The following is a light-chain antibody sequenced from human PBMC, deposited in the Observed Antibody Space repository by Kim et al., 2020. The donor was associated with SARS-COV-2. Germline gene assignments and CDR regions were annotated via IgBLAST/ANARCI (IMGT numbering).Light chain of an antibody. V-gene: IGLV2-14*03. CDR3: SSYTSTSTWV. Sequence: GQSITISCTGTNNHVGGYNYVSWYQQHPGKAPKLMIYGVNKRPSGVSNRFSGSKSGNTASLTISGLQAEDEADYYCSSYTSTSTWVFGGGTQLTVL. CDR2: GVN. J-gene: IGLJ3*02. CDR1: NNHVGGYNY.